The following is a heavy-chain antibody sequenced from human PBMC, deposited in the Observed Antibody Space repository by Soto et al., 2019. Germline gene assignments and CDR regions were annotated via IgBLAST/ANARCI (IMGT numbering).Heavy chain of an antibody. J-gene: IGHJ4*02. CDR2: ISYDGSDK. CDR1: GFTFSSCG. CDR3: AKNPESYAWGLEGYCDY. Sequence: QVQLVESGGGVVQPGRSLRVSCAASGFTFSSCGMNWVRQAPGKGLEWVAIISYDGSDKYYADSVKGRFTISRDNSKNTLYLQMNSLRGEDTAVYYCAKNPESYAWGLEGYCDYWGQGTLVTVSS. D-gene: IGHD3-16*01. V-gene: IGHV3-30*18.